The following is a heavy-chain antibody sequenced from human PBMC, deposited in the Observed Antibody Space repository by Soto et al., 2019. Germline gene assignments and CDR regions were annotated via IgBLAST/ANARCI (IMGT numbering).Heavy chain of an antibody. CDR1: GFTFSSCT. CDR2: ISPSTSHI. V-gene: IGHV3-21*01. J-gene: IGHJ6*02. D-gene: IGHD2-15*01. CDR3: SGCSGGACNQNYGMDV. Sequence: EVHLVESGGGLVKPGGSLRLSCAVSGFTFSSCTMNWVRQAPGKGLEWVSSISPSTSHIYYADSVKGRFTISRDNAKNSLFLQMNSLRAEDTAVYYCSGCSGGACNQNYGMDVWGQGTTVTVSS.